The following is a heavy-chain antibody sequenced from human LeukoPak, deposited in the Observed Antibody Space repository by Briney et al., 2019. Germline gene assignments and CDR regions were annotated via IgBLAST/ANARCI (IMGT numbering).Heavy chain of an antibody. D-gene: IGHD3-10*01. J-gene: IGHJ4*02. Sequence: PSETLSLTCTVSGGSISSGSYYWSWIRQPAGKGLEWIGRIYTSGSTNYNPSLKSRVTISVDTSKNQFSLKLSSVTAADTAVYYCARGPRSRTALWFGELLLPDYWGQGTLVTVSS. V-gene: IGHV4-61*02. CDR3: ARGPRSRTALWFGELLLPDY. CDR1: GGSISSGSYY. CDR2: IYTSGST.